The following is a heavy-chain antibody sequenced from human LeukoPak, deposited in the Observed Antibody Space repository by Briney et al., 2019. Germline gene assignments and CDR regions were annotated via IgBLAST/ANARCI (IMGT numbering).Heavy chain of an antibody. V-gene: IGHV3-21*01. J-gene: IGHJ4*02. D-gene: IGHD3-22*01. CDR2: ISGSSIYI. CDR3: ARDPPYYDSSGYYYDY. CDR1: GFTFSTYS. Sequence: GGSLRLSCAASGFTFSTYSMNWVRQAPGRGLEWVSSISGSSIYIYYADSVKGRFTISRDNAKNSLYLQMNSLRAEDTAVYYCARDPPYYDSSGYYYDYWGQGTLVTVSS.